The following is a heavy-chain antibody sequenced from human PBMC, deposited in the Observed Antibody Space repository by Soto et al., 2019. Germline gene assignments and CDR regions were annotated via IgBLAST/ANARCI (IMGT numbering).Heavy chain of an antibody. V-gene: IGHV3-48*03. J-gene: IGHJ3*02. CDR3: AREGPADGLDI. CDR2: ISSGGSTK. Sequence: EGQLVESGGGWAQPGGSLSLSCEASGFTFSSFEMNWVRQAPGKGLECVAYISSGGSTKFYADSVKGRFTISRDNAKNSLLLQMHSLTAEDSAVYYCAREGPADGLDIWGQGTMVTVSS. CDR1: GFTFSSFE.